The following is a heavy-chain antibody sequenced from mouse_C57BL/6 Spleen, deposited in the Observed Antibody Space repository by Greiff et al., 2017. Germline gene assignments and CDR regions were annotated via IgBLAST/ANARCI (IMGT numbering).Heavy chain of an antibody. Sequence: QVQLQQPGAELVKPGASVKVSCKASGYTFTSYWMHWVKQRPGQGLEWIGRIPPTDSDTNYHQKFKRKATLTVDKSSSTAYMQLSSLTSADSAVYYCAIIPPSGYDLGVWGTGTTVTVSS. V-gene: IGHV1-74*01. CDR1: GYTFTSYW. D-gene: IGHD2-14*01. CDR3: AIIPPSGYDLGV. CDR2: IPPTDSDT. J-gene: IGHJ1*03.